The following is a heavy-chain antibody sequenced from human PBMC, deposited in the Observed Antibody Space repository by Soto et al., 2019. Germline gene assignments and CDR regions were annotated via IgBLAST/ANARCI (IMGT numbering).Heavy chain of an antibody. D-gene: IGHD3-10*01. V-gene: IGHV3-74*01. CDR2: INPDATTI. CDR1: GFTFSNYW. CDR3: ATAGSYRFDH. J-gene: IGHJ4*02. Sequence: GGSLRLSCATSGFTFSNYWIHWVRQAPGEGLVWVSRINPDATTINYADSVKGRFTVSRDNAKNTLYLQMNSLRAEDTAVYYCATAGSYRFDHWGQGXLVTVSS.